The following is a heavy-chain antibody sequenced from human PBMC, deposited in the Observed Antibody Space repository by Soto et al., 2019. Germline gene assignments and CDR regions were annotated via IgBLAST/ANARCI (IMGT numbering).Heavy chain of an antibody. J-gene: IGHJ4*02. Sequence: EVQLLESGGGLVQPGGSLRLSCAASGFTFSSYAMSWVRQAPGKGLEWVSAISGSGSSKYYADSVKGRFTISRDNSKNTLYLQVNSLRAEDTAVYYCARSGGYHYDSSGIDYWGQGTLVTVSS. D-gene: IGHD3-22*01. CDR1: GFTFSSYA. CDR2: ISGSGSSK. CDR3: ARSGGYHYDSSGIDY. V-gene: IGHV3-23*01.